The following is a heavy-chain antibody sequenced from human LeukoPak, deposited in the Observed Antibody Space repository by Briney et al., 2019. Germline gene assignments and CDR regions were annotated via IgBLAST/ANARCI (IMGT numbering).Heavy chain of an antibody. CDR1: GFNFSAYG. D-gene: IGHD1-14*01. J-gene: IGHJ4*02. Sequence: PGGSLRLSCAASGFNFSAYGMHWVRQAPGKGLEWVAFIRYDGNTKYYADSVKGRFTISRGNSKNTLDLQMISLRVEDTAVYYCAKPPSLKDANYGLTGTNYWGQGILVTVSS. CDR2: IRYDGNTK. V-gene: IGHV3-30*02. CDR3: AKPPSLKDANYGLTGTNY.